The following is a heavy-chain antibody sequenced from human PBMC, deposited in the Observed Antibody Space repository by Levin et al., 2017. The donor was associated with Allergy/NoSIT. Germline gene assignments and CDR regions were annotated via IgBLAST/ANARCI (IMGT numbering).Heavy chain of an antibody. V-gene: IGHV4-31*03. CDR3: ACGCSGGSCYWTDAFDI. D-gene: IGHD2-15*01. Sequence: SETLSLTCTVSGGSISSGGYYWSWIRQHPGTGLEWIGYIYYSGSTYYNPSLKSRVTISVDTSKNQFSLKLSSVTAADTAVYYCACGCSGGSCYWTDAFDIWGQGTMVTVSS. J-gene: IGHJ3*02. CDR1: GGSISSGGYY. CDR2: IYYSGST.